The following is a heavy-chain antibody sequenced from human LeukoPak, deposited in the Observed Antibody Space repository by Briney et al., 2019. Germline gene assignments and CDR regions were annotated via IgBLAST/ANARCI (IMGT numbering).Heavy chain of an antibody. CDR1: GYTFTSYY. CDR3: ARESLGGDIWFDS. J-gene: IGHJ5*01. D-gene: IGHD2-15*01. Sequence: ASVKVSCKASGYTFTSYYMHWVRQAPGQGLEWMGIINPSGGSTSYAQKFQGRVTMTRDTSTGTVYMELRSLTSDDTAVYFCARESLGGDIWFDSWGQGTLVTVSS. V-gene: IGHV1-46*01. CDR2: INPSGGST.